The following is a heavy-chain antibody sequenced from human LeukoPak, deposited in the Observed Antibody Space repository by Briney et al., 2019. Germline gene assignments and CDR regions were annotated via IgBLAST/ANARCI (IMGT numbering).Heavy chain of an antibody. CDR3: ATGETLRYFDWSNHYFDY. J-gene: IGHJ4*02. CDR1: GFTFSSYA. CDR2: ISDTGGNT. D-gene: IGHD3-9*01. Sequence: AGGSLRLSCAASGFTFSSYAMTWVRQAPGKGLEWVSAISDTGGNTYYANSVKGRFTISRDNSKNTLYLQMKSLRAEDTAVYYCATGETLRYFDWSNHYFDYWGQGTLVTVSS. V-gene: IGHV3-23*01.